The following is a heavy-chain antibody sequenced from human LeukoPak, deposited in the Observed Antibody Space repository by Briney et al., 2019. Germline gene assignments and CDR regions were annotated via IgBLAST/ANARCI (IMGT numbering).Heavy chain of an antibody. D-gene: IGHD1-26*01. J-gene: IGHJ4*02. CDR2: LRGDGET. CDR3: AKARWVPDADAVW. CDR1: GFVFSSYA. Sequence: GGSLRLSCAASGFVFSSYAMSWVRQTPARGLEWVSSLRGDGETFYADSVKGRFTLSRDDSRNTVYLQLNNLRVEDTAIYSCAKARWVPDADAVWWGQGTLVTVSS. V-gene: IGHV3-23*01.